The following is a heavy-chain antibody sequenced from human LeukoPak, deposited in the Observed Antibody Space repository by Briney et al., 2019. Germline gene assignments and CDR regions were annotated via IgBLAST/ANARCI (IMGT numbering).Heavy chain of an antibody. V-gene: IGHV3-53*01. J-gene: IGHJ4*02. CDR2: LYTGGDT. CDR3: ARGVGSGSRLRAGDY. D-gene: IGHD1-26*01. Sequence: PGGSLRLSCAVSGFTVSAHYMSWVRQAPGKGLECVSFLYTGGDTYYADSVKGRFTISRDNSKNTLYLQMNSLRAEDTAVYYCARGVGSGSRLRAGDYWGQGTLVAVSS. CDR1: GFTVSAHY.